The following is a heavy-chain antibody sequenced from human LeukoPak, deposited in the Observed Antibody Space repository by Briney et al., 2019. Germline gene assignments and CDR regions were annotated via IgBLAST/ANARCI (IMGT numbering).Heavy chain of an antibody. J-gene: IGHJ4*02. CDR2: ITPNSGNT. D-gene: IGHD3-22*01. Sequence: GASVKVSCKASGGTFSSYAISWVRQAPGQGLEWMGRITPNSGNTGYAQKFQGRVTMTRNTSISTAYMELSSLRSEDTAVYYCAGGPTYYYDSSGYYEGWGQGTLVTVSS. V-gene: IGHV1-8*02. CDR3: AGGPTYYYDSSGYYEG. CDR1: GGTFSSYA.